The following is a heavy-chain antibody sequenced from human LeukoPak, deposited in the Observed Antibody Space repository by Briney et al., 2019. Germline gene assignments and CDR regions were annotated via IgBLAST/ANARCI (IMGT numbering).Heavy chain of an antibody. Sequence: GGSLRLSCAASGFTVSGNFMTWVRQAPGRGLEWVSVLYSGVSTYYADSVKGRFTVSRDNSKNTLYLQMNSLRAEDTAVYYCARDTDNYGMDVWGQGTTVTVSS. CDR3: ARDTDNYGMDV. J-gene: IGHJ6*02. V-gene: IGHV3-66*01. CDR2: LYSGVST. CDR1: GFTVSGNF.